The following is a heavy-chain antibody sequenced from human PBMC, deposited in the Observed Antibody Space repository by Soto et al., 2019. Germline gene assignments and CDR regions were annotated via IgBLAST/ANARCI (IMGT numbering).Heavy chain of an antibody. CDR1: GFTFSSYG. V-gene: IGHV3-33*01. Sequence: QVQLVESGGGVVQPGRSLRLSCAASGFTFSSYGMHWVGQAPGKGLEWVAVIWYDGSNKYYADSVKGRFTISRDNSKNTLYLKMNSLRAEDTAVYYCARDYSSGSEGAFAIWGQGTMVTVSS. CDR3: ARDYSSGSEGAFAI. D-gene: IGHD6-19*01. CDR2: IWYDGSNK. J-gene: IGHJ3*02.